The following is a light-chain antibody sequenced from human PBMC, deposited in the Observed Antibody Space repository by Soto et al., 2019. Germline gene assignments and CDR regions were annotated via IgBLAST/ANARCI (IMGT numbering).Light chain of an antibody. Sequence: EIVMTQSPATLSVSPGERATLSCRASQTVSSTYLAWCQQKPGQGPRLLIYAASTRATGIPARFSGTGSGTEFTLTISSVQSEDFAVYFCQQYNQWPTWTFGQGTKGDIK. CDR3: QQYNQWPTWT. V-gene: IGKV3-15*01. J-gene: IGKJ1*01. CDR2: AAS. CDR1: QTVSSTY.